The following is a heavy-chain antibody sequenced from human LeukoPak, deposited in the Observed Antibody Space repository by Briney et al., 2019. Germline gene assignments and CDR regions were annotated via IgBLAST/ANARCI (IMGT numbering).Heavy chain of an antibody. J-gene: IGHJ4*02. CDR1: GGSISSYY. V-gene: IGHV4-59*08. Sequence: PSETLSLTCTVSGGSISSYYWSWIRQPPGKGLEWIGYIYYSGSTNYNPSLKSRVTISVDTSKNQFSLKLSSVTAADTAVYYCARVTHYDYVWGSYRYSTLEYSFDYWGQGTLVTVSS. CDR2: IYYSGST. D-gene: IGHD3-16*02. CDR3: ARVTHYDYVWGSYRYSTLEYSFDY.